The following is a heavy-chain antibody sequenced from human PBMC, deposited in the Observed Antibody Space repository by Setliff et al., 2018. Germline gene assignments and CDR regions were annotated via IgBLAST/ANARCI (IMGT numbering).Heavy chain of an antibody. CDR2: IYPGDSDT. CDR1: GYSFSSYW. CDR3: ARSRSNFWSGYFTWFDP. Sequence: GESLKISCKGSGYSFSSYWIGWVRQMPGKGLEWMGIIYPGDSDTRYSPSFQGQVTISADKSISTAYLQWSSLKASDTAMYYCARSRSNFWSGYFTWFDPWGQGTLVTVSS. J-gene: IGHJ5*02. V-gene: IGHV5-51*01. D-gene: IGHD3-3*01.